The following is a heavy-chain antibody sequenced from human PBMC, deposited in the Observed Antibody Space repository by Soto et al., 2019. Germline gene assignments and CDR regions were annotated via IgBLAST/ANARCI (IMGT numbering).Heavy chain of an antibody. Sequence: GESLKISCKASGYDFARTWIGWVRQLPGKGLDWLGIIYPGDSETRYSPSFRGQVTFSVDMSISTAYLQWSSLKTSDIAIYYCARLVGAYDSYFDHWGQGTRVTVSS. CDR3: ARLVGAYDSYFDH. D-gene: IGHD5-12*01. CDR2: IYPGDSET. CDR1: GYDFARTW. V-gene: IGHV5-51*01. J-gene: IGHJ4*02.